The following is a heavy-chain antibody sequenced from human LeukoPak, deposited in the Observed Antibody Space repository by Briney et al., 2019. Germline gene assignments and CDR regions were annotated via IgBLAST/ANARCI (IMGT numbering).Heavy chain of an antibody. D-gene: IGHD2-15*01. Sequence: GGSLRLSCAASGFTFSSYNMNWVRQAPGKGLEWVSSISSSSYIYYADSVKGRFTISRDNAKNSLFLQMNSLRAEDTAVYYCARDGGYCTGSSCSRPYYFDYWGQGTLVTVSS. J-gene: IGHJ4*02. CDR1: GFTFSSYN. CDR3: ARDGGYCTGSSCSRPYYFDY. V-gene: IGHV3-21*01. CDR2: ISSSSYI.